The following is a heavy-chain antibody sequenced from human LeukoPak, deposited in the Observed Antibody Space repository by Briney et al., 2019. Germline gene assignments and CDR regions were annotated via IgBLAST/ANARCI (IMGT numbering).Heavy chain of an antibody. D-gene: IGHD3-22*01. V-gene: IGHV3-53*01. Sequence: GGSLRLSCAASGFSVSSNYMTWVRQAPGKGLECVSVIYGGGNTYYADSVGGRFTISRDNSKNTLYLQMNSPRVEDTAMYYCARGRWSSSGYQDYWGRGTLVTVSS. CDR3: ARGRWSSSGYQDY. CDR2: IYGGGNT. J-gene: IGHJ4*02. CDR1: GFSVSSNY.